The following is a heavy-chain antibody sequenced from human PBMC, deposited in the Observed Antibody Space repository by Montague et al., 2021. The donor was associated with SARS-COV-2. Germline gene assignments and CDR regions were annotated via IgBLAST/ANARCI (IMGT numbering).Heavy chain of an antibody. J-gene: IGHJ3*02. CDR3: ARVGYGSGSYWAFDI. CDR2: ISYDGSNK. V-gene: IGHV3-30-3*01. D-gene: IGHD3-10*01. Sequence: SLRLSCAASGFTSSSYAMHWVRQAPGKGLEWVAVISYDGSNKFYADSVKGRFTISGDNSKNTLYLQMNSLRADDTAVYYCARVGYGSGSYWAFDIWGQGTMVTVSS. CDR1: GFTSSSYA.